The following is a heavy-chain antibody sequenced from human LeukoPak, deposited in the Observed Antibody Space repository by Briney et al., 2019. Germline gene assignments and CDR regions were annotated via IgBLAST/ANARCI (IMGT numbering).Heavy chain of an antibody. Sequence: PGRSLRLSCAASGFTFSSYGMHWVRQAPGKGLEWVAVIWYDGSNKYYADSVKGRFTISRDNSKNTLYLQMNSLRAEDTAVYYCAKEGYSSSWYVPTTYYYYYGMDVWGQGTTVTVSS. CDR2: IWYDGSNK. D-gene: IGHD6-13*01. V-gene: IGHV3-33*06. J-gene: IGHJ6*02. CDR3: AKEGYSSSWYVPTTYYYYYGMDV. CDR1: GFTFSSYG.